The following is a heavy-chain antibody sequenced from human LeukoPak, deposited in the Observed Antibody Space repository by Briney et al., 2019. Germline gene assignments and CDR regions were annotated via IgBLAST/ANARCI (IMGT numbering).Heavy chain of an antibody. Sequence: GGSLRLSCAASGFTFSSYGMHWVRQAPGKGLEWVAFIRYDGSNKYYADSVKGRFTISRDNSKNTLYLQMNSLRAEDTAVYYGANHQAADPTDALDIWGQGTMVTVSS. V-gene: IGHV3-30*02. CDR2: IRYDGSNK. D-gene: IGHD6-13*01. CDR3: ANHQAADPTDALDI. J-gene: IGHJ3*02. CDR1: GFTFSSYG.